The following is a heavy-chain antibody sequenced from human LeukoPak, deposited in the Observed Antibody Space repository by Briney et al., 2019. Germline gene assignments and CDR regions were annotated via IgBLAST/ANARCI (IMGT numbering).Heavy chain of an antibody. Sequence: SSETLSLTCTVSGGSISSYYWNWIRQPPGRGLEWLGYIHYSGSTKYNPSLESRVTISLDTAKNQFSLKLSSVTAADTAVYYCASSGYDRCFDYWGQGTLVTVSS. J-gene: IGHJ4*02. V-gene: IGHV4-59*01. CDR2: IHYSGST. CDR3: ASSGYDRCFDY. D-gene: IGHD5-12*01. CDR1: GGSISSYY.